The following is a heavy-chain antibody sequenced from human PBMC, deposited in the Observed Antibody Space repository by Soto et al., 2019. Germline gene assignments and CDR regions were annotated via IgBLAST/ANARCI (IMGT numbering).Heavy chain of an antibody. V-gene: IGHV3-66*01. CDR2: IYSGGST. CDR1: GFTVSSNY. Sequence: GGSLRLSCAASGFTVSSNYMSWVRQAPGKGLEWVSVIYSGGSTYYADSVKGRFTISRDNSKNTLYLQMNSLRAEDTAVYYCARDPLPREKQWLVREGNYWGQGTLVTVSS. D-gene: IGHD6-19*01. CDR3: ARDPLPREKQWLVREGNY. J-gene: IGHJ4*02.